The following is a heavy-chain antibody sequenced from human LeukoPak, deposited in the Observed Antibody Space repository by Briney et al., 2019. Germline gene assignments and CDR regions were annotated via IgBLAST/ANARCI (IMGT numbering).Heavy chain of an antibody. V-gene: IGHV4-39*01. J-gene: IGHJ4*02. CDR2: IYYSGST. CDR3: ARLWKDGPQTFDY. CDR1: GGSISSYY. Sequence: PSETLSLTCTVSGGSISSYYWSWIRQPPEKGLEWIGSIYYSGSTYYNPSLKSRVTISVDTSKNQFSLRLSSVTAADTAVYYCARLWKDGPQTFDYWGQGTLVTVSS. D-gene: IGHD5-24*01.